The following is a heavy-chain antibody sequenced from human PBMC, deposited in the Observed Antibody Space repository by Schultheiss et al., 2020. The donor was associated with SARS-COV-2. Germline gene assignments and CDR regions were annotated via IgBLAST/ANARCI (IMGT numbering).Heavy chain of an antibody. CDR1: GGSISSSSYY. CDR3: ASRRDGYNY. V-gene: IGHV4-39*07. D-gene: IGHD5-24*01. CDR2: IYYSGST. Sequence: ESLKISCTVSGGSISSSSYYWGWIRQPPGKGLEWIGSIYYSGSTYYNPSLKSRVTISVDTSKNQFSLKLSSVTAADTAVYYCASRRDGYNYWGQGTLVTVSS. J-gene: IGHJ4*02.